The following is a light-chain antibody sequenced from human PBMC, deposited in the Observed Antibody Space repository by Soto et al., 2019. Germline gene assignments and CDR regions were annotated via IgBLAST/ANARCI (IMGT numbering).Light chain of an antibody. CDR2: AAS. Sequence: AIQMTQSPSSLSASVGDRVVITCRASQGIGNEIGWYQQRPGKAPDLLIYAASSLQSGVPSRFSGRGSGTDFALIISSLQPDDFGTYYCVQDHGYPRTFGQGTKVEVK. J-gene: IGKJ1*01. V-gene: IGKV1-6*02. CDR3: VQDHGYPRT. CDR1: QGIGNE.